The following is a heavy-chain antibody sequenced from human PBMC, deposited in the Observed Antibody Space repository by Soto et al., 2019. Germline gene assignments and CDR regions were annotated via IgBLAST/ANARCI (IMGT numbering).Heavy chain of an antibody. D-gene: IGHD3-16*01. Sequence: QVQLVQSGAEVKKPGASVKVSCKASGYTFTSYDINWVRQATGQGLEWMGWMNPNSGNTGYAQKFQGRVTMTRNTSINPTQQGRRRLGSGDTAGVFLARGPSWGREQRGQGTLVTVSS. J-gene: IGHJ4*01. CDR3: ARGPSWGREQ. CDR2: MNPNSGNT. CDR1: GYTFTSYD. V-gene: IGHV1-8*01.